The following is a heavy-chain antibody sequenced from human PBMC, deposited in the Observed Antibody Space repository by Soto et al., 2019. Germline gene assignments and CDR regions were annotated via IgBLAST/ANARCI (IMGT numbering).Heavy chain of an antibody. Sequence: GASVKVSCKASGYTFTSYDINWVRQAPGQGLEWVGGIIPIFGTANYPQKFKGRVTITADESTSTAYMELSSLRSEDTAVYYCARSQDSSGYWNSCFDPWGQGTLVTVSS. J-gene: IGHJ5*02. CDR1: GYTFTSYD. CDR2: IIPIFGTA. D-gene: IGHD3-22*01. V-gene: IGHV1-69*13. CDR3: ARSQDSSGYWNSCFDP.